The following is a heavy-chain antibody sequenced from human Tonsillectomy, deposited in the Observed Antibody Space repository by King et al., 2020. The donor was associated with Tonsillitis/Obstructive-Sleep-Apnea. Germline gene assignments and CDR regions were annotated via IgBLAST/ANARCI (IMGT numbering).Heavy chain of an antibody. Sequence: VQLVESGGGVVQPGRSLRLSCAASGFTFSSYAMHWVRQAPGKGLEWVVVISFDGSIKYYADSVKGRFTTSRDNSKNTLYLQMNSLRAEDTAVYYCARGGERSSGWYGDYFDYWGRGTLDSVSS. D-gene: IGHD6-19*01. V-gene: IGHV3-30*04. CDR1: GFTFSSYA. J-gene: IGHJ4*02. CDR3: ARGGERSSGWYGDYFDY. CDR2: ISFDGSIK.